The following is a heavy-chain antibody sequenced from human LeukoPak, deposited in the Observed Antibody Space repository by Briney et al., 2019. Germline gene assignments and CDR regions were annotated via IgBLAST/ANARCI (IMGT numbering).Heavy chain of an antibody. Sequence: SETLSLTCTVSGGSISSSSYYWGWIRQPPGKGLEWIGSIYYSGSTYYNPSLKSRVTISVDTSKNQFSLKLSSVTAADTAVYYCARDGPCSSTSCSDAFDIWGQGTVVTVSS. D-gene: IGHD2-2*01. J-gene: IGHJ3*02. CDR1: GGSISSSSYY. CDR3: ARDGPCSSTSCSDAFDI. V-gene: IGHV4-39*07. CDR2: IYYSGST.